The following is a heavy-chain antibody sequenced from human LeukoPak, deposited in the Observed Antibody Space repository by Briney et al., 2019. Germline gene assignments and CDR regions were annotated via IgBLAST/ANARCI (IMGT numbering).Heavy chain of an antibody. CDR3: AKGHVLRYFGAGFDP. CDR1: RFTFSDYD. J-gene: IGHJ5*02. Sequence: MPGGSLRLSCAASRFTFSDYDMNWVRQAPGKGLEWVAFISRSGDYIFYADSVKGRFTISRDNAQDSLYLQMNSLRAEDTAVYYCAKGHVLRYFGAGFDPWGQGTLVTVSS. D-gene: IGHD3-9*01. CDR2: ISRSGDYI. V-gene: IGHV3-21*04.